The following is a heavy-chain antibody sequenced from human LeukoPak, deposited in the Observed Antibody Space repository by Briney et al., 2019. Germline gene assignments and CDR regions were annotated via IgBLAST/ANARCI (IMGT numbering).Heavy chain of an antibody. CDR1: GGSISSGDYY. J-gene: IGHJ6*02. CDR2: IYYSGST. V-gene: IGHV4-30-4*02. Sequence: SETLSLTCTVSGGSISSGDYYWSWIRQPPGKGLEWIGYIYYSGSTYYNPSLKSRVTVSVDTSKNQFSLKLSSVTAADTAVYYCAMSGDFWSGYPNYYYGMDVWGQGTTVTVSS. D-gene: IGHD3-3*01. CDR3: AMSGDFWSGYPNYYYGMDV.